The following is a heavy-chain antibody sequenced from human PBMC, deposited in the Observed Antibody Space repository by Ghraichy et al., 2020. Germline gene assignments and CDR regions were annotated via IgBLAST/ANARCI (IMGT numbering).Heavy chain of an antibody. V-gene: IGHV3-30*18. CDR3: AKDLEKRSSSSDFDY. D-gene: IGHD6-6*01. CDR2: ISYDGSNK. CDR1: GFTFSSYG. J-gene: IGHJ4*02. Sequence: GGSLRLSCAASGFTFSSYGMHWVRQAPGKGLEWVAVISYDGSNKYYADSVKGRFTISRDNSKNTLYLQMNSLRAEDTAVYYCAKDLEKRSSSSDFDYWGQGTLVTVSS.